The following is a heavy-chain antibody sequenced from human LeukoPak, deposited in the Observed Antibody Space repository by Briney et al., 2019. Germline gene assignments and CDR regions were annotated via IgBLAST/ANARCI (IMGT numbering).Heavy chain of an antibody. V-gene: IGHV4-4*02. D-gene: IGHD1-26*01. CDR3: TRESGAFSPFGF. CDR2: VHLSGAT. J-gene: IGHJ4*02. Sequence: SGTLSLTCAVSGGSITTTNWWSWVRQPPGKGLDWIGEVHLSGATNYNPSLESRVSMSIDKSKNHLSLEVTSVTAADTAIYYCTRESGAFSPFGFWGQGTLVTVSS. CDR1: GGSITTTNW.